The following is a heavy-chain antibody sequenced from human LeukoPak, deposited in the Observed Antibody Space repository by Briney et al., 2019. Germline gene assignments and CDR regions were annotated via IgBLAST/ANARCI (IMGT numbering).Heavy chain of an antibody. CDR1: GFTFSSYW. V-gene: IGHV3-74*01. CDR3: ATYRQVLLPFES. D-gene: IGHD2-8*02. CDR2: INSDGSST. Sequence: GGSLRLSCAASGFTFSSYWMHWVRQAPGKGLVWVSRINSDGSSTSYADSVKGRFTISRDNSKSTLSLQMNSLRAEDTAIYYCATYRQVLLPFESWGQGTLVTVSS. J-gene: IGHJ4*02.